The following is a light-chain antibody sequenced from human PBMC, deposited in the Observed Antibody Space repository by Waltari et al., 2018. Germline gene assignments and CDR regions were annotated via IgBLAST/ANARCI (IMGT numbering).Light chain of an antibody. Sequence: EIVMTQSPATLSVSPGERATLSCRASQSISSDLAWYQQKPGQAPRLLIYGASTRATGIPDRFSGSGSGTEFTLTISSLQPEDFATYYCLQVDSFPRTFGQGTKVEVK. V-gene: IGKV3-15*01. CDR1: QSISSD. CDR2: GAS. CDR3: LQVDSFPRT. J-gene: IGKJ1*01.